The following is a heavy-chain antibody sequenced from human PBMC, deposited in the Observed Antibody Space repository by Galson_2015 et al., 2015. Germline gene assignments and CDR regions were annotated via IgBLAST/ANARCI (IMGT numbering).Heavy chain of an antibody. D-gene: IGHD4-23*01. J-gene: IGHJ4*02. CDR1: GFTFSSDA. CDR2: IVGSGSSS. Sequence: SLRLSCAASGFTFSSDAMNWVRQAPGRGLEWVSTIVGSGSSSYYADSVKGRFTISRDNSKNTLYLQMNSLRAEDTAVYYCARDPYGGSTYGDYWGQGTLVTVSS. V-gene: IGHV3-23*01. CDR3: ARDPYGGSTYGDY.